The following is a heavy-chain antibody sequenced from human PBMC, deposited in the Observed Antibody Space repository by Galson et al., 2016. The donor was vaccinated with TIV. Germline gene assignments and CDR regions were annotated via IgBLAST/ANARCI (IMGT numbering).Heavy chain of an antibody. CDR3: ARVEFLEWLQLDS. CDR1: GFIFSSYT. J-gene: IGHJ4*02. V-gene: IGHV3-21*01. D-gene: IGHD3-3*01. Sequence: SLRLSCAASGFIFSSYTMNWVRQAPGKGVEGVSSINPISNYIYYADSVRGPFTISRDNTKNSVYLQMNSLGDEDTAFYYCARVEFLEWLQLDSWGQGTLVTVSS. CDR2: INPISNYI.